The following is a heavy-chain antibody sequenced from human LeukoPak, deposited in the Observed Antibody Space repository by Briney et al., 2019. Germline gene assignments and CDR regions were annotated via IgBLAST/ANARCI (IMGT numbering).Heavy chain of an antibody. V-gene: IGHV1-2*02. CDR3: ARLACSGGSCYSALFGWFGP. CDR1: GYTFTGYY. CDR2: INPNSGGT. D-gene: IGHD2-15*01. J-gene: IGHJ5*02. Sequence: ASVKVSCKASGYTFTGYYMHWVRQAPGQGLEWMGWINPNSGGTNYAQKFQGRVTMTRDTSISTAYMELSRLRSDDTAVYYCARLACSGGSCYSALFGWFGPWGQGTLVTVSS.